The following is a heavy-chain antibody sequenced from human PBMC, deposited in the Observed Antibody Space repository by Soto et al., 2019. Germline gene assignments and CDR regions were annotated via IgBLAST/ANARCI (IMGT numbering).Heavy chain of an antibody. V-gene: IGHV4-31*11. CDR2: IYYSGST. CDR3: ARENYDSSGYYPDY. Sequence: SETLSLTCAVSSGSISSGGYYWSWIRQHPGKGLEWIGYIYYSGSTYYNPSLKSRVTISVDTSKNQFSLKLSSVTVADTAVYYCARENYDSSGYYPDYWGQGTLDIVSS. D-gene: IGHD3-22*01. CDR1: SGSISSGGYY. J-gene: IGHJ4*02.